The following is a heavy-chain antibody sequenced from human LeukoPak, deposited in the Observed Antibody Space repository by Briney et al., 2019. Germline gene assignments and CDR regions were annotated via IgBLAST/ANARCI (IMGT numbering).Heavy chain of an antibody. D-gene: IGHD2-2*02. J-gene: IGHJ5*02. V-gene: IGHV4-4*07. CDR3: ARAEDQLLYGGWFDP. CDR1: GGPISSYY. CDR2: IYTSGST. Sequence: SETLSLTCTVSGGPISSYYWSWIRQPAGKGLEWIGRIYTSGSTNYNPSLKSRVTMSVDTSKNQFSLKLSSVTAADTAVYYCARAEDQLLYGGWFDPWGQGTLVTVSS.